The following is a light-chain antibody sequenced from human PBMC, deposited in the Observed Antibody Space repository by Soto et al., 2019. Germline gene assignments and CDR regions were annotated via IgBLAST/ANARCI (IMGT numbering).Light chain of an antibody. Sequence: DIQMTQSPSSLYASVGDRVIITCRASQSISNYLNWYQQEPGKAPKLLIYSASTLQGGVPSRFSGGGSGTHFTLTISSLQPEDFATDFCQQSYKKRTFGQGTKVEIK. CDR1: QSISNY. CDR3: QQSYKKRT. CDR2: SAS. J-gene: IGKJ1*01. V-gene: IGKV1-39*01.